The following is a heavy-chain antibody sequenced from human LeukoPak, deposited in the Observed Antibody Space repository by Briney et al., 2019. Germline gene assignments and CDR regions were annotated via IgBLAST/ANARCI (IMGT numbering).Heavy chain of an antibody. Sequence: SETLSLTCTVSGVSISSYYWSWIRQPPGKGLELIGYIYYSGTTNYNPSLKSRDTISVDTSKNQFSLKLSSVTAADTAVYYCARVSWFPGTSYYYMDVWGKGTTVTVSS. CDR2: IYYSGTT. CDR1: GVSISSYY. V-gene: IGHV4-59*01. D-gene: IGHD1-1*01. CDR3: ARVSWFPGTSYYYMDV. J-gene: IGHJ6*03.